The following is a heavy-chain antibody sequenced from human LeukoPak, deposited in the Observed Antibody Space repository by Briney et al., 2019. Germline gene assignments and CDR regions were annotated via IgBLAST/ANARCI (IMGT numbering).Heavy chain of an antibody. CDR2: ITGSDDKT. CDR1: GFTFSGSA. V-gene: IGHV3-23*01. CDR3: AKGPQLYSGYHPDY. Sequence: GRSLSLSCAASGFTFSGSAMTWVRQAPGKGLQWVSTITGSDDKTYYADSVKGRFTISRDFSKNMVHLHMNSLRVEDTATYYCAKGPQLYSGYHPDYWGQGTLVTVSS. J-gene: IGHJ4*02. D-gene: IGHD5-12*01.